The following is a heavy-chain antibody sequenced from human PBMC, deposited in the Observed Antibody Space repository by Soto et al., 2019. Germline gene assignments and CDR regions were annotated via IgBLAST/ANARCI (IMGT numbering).Heavy chain of an antibody. J-gene: IGHJ4*02. CDR2: INPSGGDT. V-gene: IGHV1-46*03. D-gene: IGHD3-10*01. Sequence: GASVKVSCKASGYTFTSYYMHWVRQAPRQGLEWMGIINPSGGDTTYAQKFQGRVTMTRDTSTSTIYMELSSLKSEDTAIYYCTRGGRPLHYWGQGTLVTVSS. CDR1: GYTFTSYY. CDR3: TRGGRPLHY.